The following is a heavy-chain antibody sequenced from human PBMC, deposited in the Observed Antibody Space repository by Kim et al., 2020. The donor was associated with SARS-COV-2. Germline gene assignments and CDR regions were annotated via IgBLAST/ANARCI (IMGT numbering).Heavy chain of an antibody. D-gene: IGHD3-16*01. CDR1: GYTFTRHA. CDR2: INAGNGNT. CDR3: ARGRLLLAYYDMDV. Sequence: ASVKVSCKASGYTFTRHAMHWVRQAPGQRLEWMGWINAGNGNTKYSQKLQGRVTITRDTSASTAYMELSSLRSEDTAVYYCARGRLLLAYYDMDVWGQGTTVIVSS. J-gene: IGHJ6*03. V-gene: IGHV1-3*01.